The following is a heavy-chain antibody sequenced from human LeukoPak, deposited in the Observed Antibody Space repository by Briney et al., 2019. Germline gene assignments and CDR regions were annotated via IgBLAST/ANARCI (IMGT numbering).Heavy chain of an antibody. CDR1: GFTFSNYS. CDR2: ISSSSSYI. D-gene: IGHD3-22*01. Sequence: GGSLRLSCAASGFTFSNYSMNWVRQAPGKGLEWVPSISSSSSYIYYADSVKGRFTISRDNAKNSLYLQMNSLGVEDTAVYYCVRDGDDTSGYFSPFDYWGQGTLVTVSS. CDR3: VRDGDDTSGYFSPFDY. V-gene: IGHV3-21*04. J-gene: IGHJ4*02.